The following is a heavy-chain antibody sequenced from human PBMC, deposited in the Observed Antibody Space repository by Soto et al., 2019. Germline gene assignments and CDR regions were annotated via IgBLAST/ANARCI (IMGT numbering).Heavy chain of an antibody. CDR2: ISGTGFTT. CDR1: GGSVSDYY. CDR3: ARGGVY. V-gene: IGHV3-11*01. Sequence: LSLTCNVSGGSVSDYYWSWIRQAPGGGLEWIAFISGTGFTTYYADSAWPRFTISRDNSQSALFLQMDSLTVDDSGIYFCARGGVYWGQGVPVTVSS. J-gene: IGHJ4*02. D-gene: IGHD2-8*01.